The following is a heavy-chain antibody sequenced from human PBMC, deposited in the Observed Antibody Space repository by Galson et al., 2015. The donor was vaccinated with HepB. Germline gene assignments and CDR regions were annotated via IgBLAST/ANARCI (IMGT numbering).Heavy chain of an antibody. V-gene: IGHV3-23*01. D-gene: IGHD2-21*01. Sequence: SLRLSCAASGFIFSDYAMSWVRQAPGKGLEFVSSITGSGGSTFYADSVKGRFTISRDNSKNTLYLQMNSLRADDTAIYYCAGRLGGDSYNTWGQGTLVTVSS. CDR3: AGRLGGDSYNT. J-gene: IGHJ4*02. CDR2: ITGSGGST. CDR1: GFIFSDYA.